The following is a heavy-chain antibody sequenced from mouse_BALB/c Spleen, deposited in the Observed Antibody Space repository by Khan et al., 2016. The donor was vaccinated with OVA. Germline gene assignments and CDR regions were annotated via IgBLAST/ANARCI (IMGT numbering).Heavy chain of an antibody. V-gene: IGHV1-84*02. CDR2: IYPGSGNT. Sequence: QVQLQQSGPELVKPGASVKISCKASGYIFTDYYINWVKQKPGQGLEWIGWIYPGSGNTKYNEKFKGMATLPVDTSSSTAYMDFSSLTSEDTAVYFCARGGYYGNSLFDYWGQGTTLTVSS. D-gene: IGHD1-1*01. CDR1: GYIFTDYY. J-gene: IGHJ2*01. CDR3: ARGGYYGNSLFDY.